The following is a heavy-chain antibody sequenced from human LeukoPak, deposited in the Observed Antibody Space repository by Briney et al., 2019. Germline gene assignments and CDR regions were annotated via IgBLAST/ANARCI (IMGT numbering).Heavy chain of an antibody. J-gene: IGHJ4*02. CDR2: ISAYNGNT. CDR3: AAATYYDYVWGSYDFDY. Sequence: ASVKVSCKASGYTFTSYGISWVRQAPGQGLEWMGWISAYNGNTNYAQKLQGRVTMTTDTSTSTAYMELRSLRSDDTAVYYCAAATYYDYVWGSYDFDYWGQGTLVTVS. V-gene: IGHV1-18*04. D-gene: IGHD3-16*01. CDR1: GYTFTSYG.